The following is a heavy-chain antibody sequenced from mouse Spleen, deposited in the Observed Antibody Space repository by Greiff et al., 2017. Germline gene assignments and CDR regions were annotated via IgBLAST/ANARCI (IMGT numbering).Heavy chain of an antibody. CDR1: GYSITSGYY. CDR2: ISYDGSN. Sequence: VQLKESGPGLVKPSQSLSLTCSVTGYSITSGYYWNWIRQFPGNKLEWMGYISYDGSNNYNPSLKNRISITRDTSKNQFFLKLNSVTTEDTATYYCARGATMVTTGYYFDYWGQGTTLTVSS. CDR3: ARGATMVTTGYYFDY. J-gene: IGHJ2*01. D-gene: IGHD2-2*01. V-gene: IGHV3-6*01.